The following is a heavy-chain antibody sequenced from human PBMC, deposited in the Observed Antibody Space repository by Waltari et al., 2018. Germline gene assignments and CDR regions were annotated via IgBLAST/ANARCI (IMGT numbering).Heavy chain of an antibody. CDR3: TSWRVVAGTGWFDS. D-gene: IGHD2-15*01. CDR1: GFSFSNYD. CDR2: IINRGGNT. V-gene: IGHV3-23*01. J-gene: IGHJ5*01. Sequence: EVQLLESGGGLVQPGGSLRLSCAASGFSFSNYDMAWVRQAPGKGRGWVSGIINRGGNTYYGDSVKGRFAISRDNSRNTLHLQMNGLRAEDTAIYYCTSWRVVAGTGWFDSWGQGTLVTVSS.